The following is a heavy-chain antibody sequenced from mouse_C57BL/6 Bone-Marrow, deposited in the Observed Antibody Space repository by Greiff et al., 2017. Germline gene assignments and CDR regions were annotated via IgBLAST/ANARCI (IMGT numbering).Heavy chain of an antibody. V-gene: IGHV3-6*01. Sequence: EVQRVESGPGLVKPSQSLSLTCSVTGYSITSGYYWNWIRQFPGNKLEWMGYISYDGSNNYNPSLKNRISITRDTSKNQFFLKLNSVTTEDTATYYCARDYDYDVLYAMDYWGQGTSVTVSS. CDR3: ARDYDYDVLYAMDY. CDR2: ISYDGSN. J-gene: IGHJ4*01. CDR1: GYSITSGYY. D-gene: IGHD2-4*01.